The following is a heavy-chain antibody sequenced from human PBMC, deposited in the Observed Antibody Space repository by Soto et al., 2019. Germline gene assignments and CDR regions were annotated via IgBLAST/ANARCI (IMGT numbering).Heavy chain of an antibody. CDR2: INHSGST. CDR1: GGSFSGYY. D-gene: IGHD4-17*01. J-gene: IGHJ4*02. CDR3: ARGRTTEVNFDY. Sequence: SVTLSLTCAVYGGSFSGYYWSWIRQHPGKGLEWIGEINHSGSTNYNPSLKSRVTISVDTSKNQFSLKLSSVTAADTAVYYCARGRTTEVNFDYWGQGTLVTVSS. V-gene: IGHV4-34*01.